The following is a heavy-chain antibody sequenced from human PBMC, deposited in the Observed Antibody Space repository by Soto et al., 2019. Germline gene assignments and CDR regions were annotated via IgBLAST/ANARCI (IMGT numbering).Heavy chain of an antibody. CDR2: IYYTGSR. CDR1: GASVNDYY. D-gene: IGHD3-16*01. V-gene: IGHV4-59*02. J-gene: IGHJ3*02. Sequence: PSETLSLTCTVSGASVNDYYWNWVRQPLGKGLEWIGFIYYTGSRIFNPSLQSRVTMSVDVSQNQFSLRLTSVTAADTAIYYCARWGHPAVKAFDIWGQGTTVTVSS. CDR3: ARWGHPAVKAFDI.